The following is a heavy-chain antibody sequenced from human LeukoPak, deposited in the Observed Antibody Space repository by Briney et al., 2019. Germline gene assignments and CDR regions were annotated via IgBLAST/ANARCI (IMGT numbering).Heavy chain of an antibody. D-gene: IGHD6-19*01. V-gene: IGHV3-64*01. CDR3: ARIGVAGIFSDY. CDR1: GFTFSNYA. J-gene: IGHJ4*02. Sequence: GGSLRLSCAASGFTFSNYAMYWVRQAPGKGLEYVSAISSNGGSTYYANSVKGRFTISRDNSKNTLYLQMGSLRAEDMAVYYCARIGVAGIFSDYWGQGTLVTVSS. CDR2: ISSNGGST.